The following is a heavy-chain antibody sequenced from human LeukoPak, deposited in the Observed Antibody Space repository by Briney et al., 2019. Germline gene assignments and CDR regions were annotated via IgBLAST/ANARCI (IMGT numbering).Heavy chain of an antibody. V-gene: IGHV4-30-2*01. CDR2: IYHSGST. D-gene: IGHD3-10*01. CDR1: GGSIGSGGYS. Sequence: SETLSLTCAVSGGSIGSGGYSWSWIRQPPGKGLEWIGYIYHSGSTYYNPSLKSRVTISVDRSKNQFSLKLSSVTAADTAVYYCARARITMVRGVYRFDPWGQGTLVTVSS. CDR3: ARARITMVRGVYRFDP. J-gene: IGHJ5*02.